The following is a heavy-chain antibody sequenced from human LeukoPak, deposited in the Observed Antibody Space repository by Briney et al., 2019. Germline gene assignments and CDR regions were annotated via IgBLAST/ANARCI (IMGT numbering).Heavy chain of an antibody. Sequence: KPSETLSLTCTVSGGSISSYYWSWIRQPPGKGLEWIGYIYYSGSTNYNPSPKSRVTISVDTSKNQFSLKLSSVTAADTAVYYCARGRSPQAPLPDAFDIWGQGTMVTVSS. CDR2: IYYSGST. CDR1: GGSISSYY. D-gene: IGHD3-10*01. V-gene: IGHV4-59*01. J-gene: IGHJ3*02. CDR3: ARGRSPQAPLPDAFDI.